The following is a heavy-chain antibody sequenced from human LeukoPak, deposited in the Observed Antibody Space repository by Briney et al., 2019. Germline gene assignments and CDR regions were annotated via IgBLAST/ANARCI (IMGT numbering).Heavy chain of an antibody. CDR2: INPNSGGT. J-gene: IGHJ5*02. CDR1: GYTFTGYY. V-gene: IGHV1-2*06. Sequence: GASVKVSCKASGYTFTGYYMHWVRQAPGQGLEWMGRINPNSGGTNYVQKFQGRVTMTRDTSISTAYMDLSRLRSDDTAVYYCVLEVLSSGWVSWGQGTLVTVSS. CDR3: VLEVLSSGWVS. D-gene: IGHD6-19*01.